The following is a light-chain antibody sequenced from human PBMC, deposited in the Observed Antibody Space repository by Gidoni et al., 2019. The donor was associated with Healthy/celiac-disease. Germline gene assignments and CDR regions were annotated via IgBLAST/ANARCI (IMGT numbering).Light chain of an antibody. Sequence: DIQWTQSPSFLSASVGDRVTITCRASQGISSYLAWYQQKQGKAPKLLIYAASTLQSGVPSRFSGSGSGTEFTLTISSLQPEDFATYYCQQLNSYPLTFGGGTKVEIK. CDR2: AAS. J-gene: IGKJ4*01. CDR1: QGISSY. V-gene: IGKV1-9*01. CDR3: QQLNSYPLT.